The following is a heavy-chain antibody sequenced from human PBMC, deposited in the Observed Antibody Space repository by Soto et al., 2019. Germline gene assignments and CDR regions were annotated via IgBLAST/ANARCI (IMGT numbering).Heavy chain of an antibody. V-gene: IGHV4-39*01. CDR3: ASSDGGSSSWYPGRYDY. CDR1: GGSISSSSYY. D-gene: IGHD6-13*01. CDR2: IYYSGST. J-gene: IGHJ4*02. Sequence: SETLSLTCTVSGGSISSSSYYWGWIRQPPGKGLEWIGSIYYSGSTYYNPSLKSRVTISVDTSKNQFSLKLSSVTAADTAVYYCASSDGGSSSWYPGRYDYWGQGTLVTVSS.